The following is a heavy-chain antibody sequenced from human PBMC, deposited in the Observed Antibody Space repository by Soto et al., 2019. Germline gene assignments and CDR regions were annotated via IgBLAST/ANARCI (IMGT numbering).Heavy chain of an antibody. CDR3: AREGALYSTQGGFDP. Sequence: QVQLQELGPGLVKPSQTLSLTCTVSGGSISSGGYYWSWIRQHPGKGLEWIGYIYYSGSTYYNPSLKSRVTISVDTSKNQFSLKLSSVTAADTAVYYCAREGALYSTQGGFDPWGQGTLVTVSS. J-gene: IGHJ5*02. V-gene: IGHV4-31*03. D-gene: IGHD2-15*01. CDR2: IYYSGST. CDR1: GGSISSGGYY.